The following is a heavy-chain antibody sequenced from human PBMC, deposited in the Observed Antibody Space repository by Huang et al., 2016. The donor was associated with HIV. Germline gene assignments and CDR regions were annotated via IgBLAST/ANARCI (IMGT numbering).Heavy chain of an antibody. J-gene: IGHJ3*02. CDR1: GGSITSSSYY. Sequence: QLQLQGSGPGLVKPSETLSLTCTVSGGSITSSSYYWGWIRQPPGKGLEWVGSLYYSGSTDYNPSLKSRGTVSVDTAKNQFSLKRSSVTAADTAVYYCARHFSYYDSSGYTPWDAFDIWGQGTMVTVSS. V-gene: IGHV4-39*01. D-gene: IGHD3-22*01. CDR3: ARHFSYYDSSGYTPWDAFDI. CDR2: LYYSGST.